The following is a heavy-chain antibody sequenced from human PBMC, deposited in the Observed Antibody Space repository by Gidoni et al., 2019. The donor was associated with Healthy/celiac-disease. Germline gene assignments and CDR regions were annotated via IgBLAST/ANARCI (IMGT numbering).Heavy chain of an antibody. V-gene: IGHV1-2*02. CDR3: ARDVDSSSWYHDAFDI. CDR2: INPNSGGT. CDR1: GYTFTGYY. Sequence: QVQLVQSGAEVKKPGASVKVSCTASGYTFTGYYMHWVRQAPGQGLEWMGWINPNSGGTNYAQKFQGRVTMTRDTSISTAYMELSRLRSDDTAVYYCARDVDSSSWYHDAFDIWGQGTMVTVSS. D-gene: IGHD6-13*01. J-gene: IGHJ3*02.